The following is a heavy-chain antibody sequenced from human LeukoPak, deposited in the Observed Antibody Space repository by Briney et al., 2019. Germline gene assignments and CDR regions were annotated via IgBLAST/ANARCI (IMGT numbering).Heavy chain of an antibody. CDR1: GFTFSSYA. Sequence: GGSLRVSCAASGFTFSSYAMSWVRQAPGKGLEWVSAISGSGGSTYYADSVKGRFTIPRDNSKNTLYLQMNSLRAEDTAVYYCAKAIHYYDSSGFTYYFDYWGQGTLVTVSS. J-gene: IGHJ4*02. CDR2: ISGSGGST. CDR3: AKAIHYYDSSGFTYYFDY. D-gene: IGHD3-22*01. V-gene: IGHV3-23*01.